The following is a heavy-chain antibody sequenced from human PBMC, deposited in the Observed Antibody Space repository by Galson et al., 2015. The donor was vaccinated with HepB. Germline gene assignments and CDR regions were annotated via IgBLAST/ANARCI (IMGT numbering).Heavy chain of an antibody. CDR1: GYSFTGYW. J-gene: IGHJ4*02. Sequence: QSGAEVKKPGESLEISCETSGYSFTGYWIGWVRQMPGKGLEWMGIIYPGDSDTRYSPSFQGQVTMSIDKSISTAYLHWSSLKASDTAIYYCARDPAGVRTGWLPSYFDYWGQGTLVTVSS. CDR2: IYPGDSDT. D-gene: IGHD3/OR15-3a*01. V-gene: IGHV5-51*03. CDR3: ARDPAGVRTGWLPSYFDY.